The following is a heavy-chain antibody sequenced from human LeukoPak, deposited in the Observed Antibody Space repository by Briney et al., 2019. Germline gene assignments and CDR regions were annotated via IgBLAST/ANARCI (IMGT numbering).Heavy chain of an antibody. CDR1: GYTFTGYY. CDR2: INPNSGGT. CDR3: ARTSYCGGDCYPRLHFDY. J-gene: IGHJ4*02. D-gene: IGHD2-21*02. Sequence: ASVKVSCKASGYTFTGYYMHWVRQAPGQGLEWMGWINPNSGGTNYAQKFQGRVTMTRDTSISTAYMELSRLRSDDTAVYYCARTSYCGGDCYPRLHFDYWGQGTLVTVSS. V-gene: IGHV1-2*02.